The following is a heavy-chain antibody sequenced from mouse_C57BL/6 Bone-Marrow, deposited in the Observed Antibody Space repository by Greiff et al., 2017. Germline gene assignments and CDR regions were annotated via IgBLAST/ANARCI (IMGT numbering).Heavy chain of an antibody. CDR1: GFTFTDYY. D-gene: IGHD2-3*01. V-gene: IGHV7-3*01. Sequence: EVHLVESGGGLVQPGGSLSLSCAASGFTFTDYYMSWVRQPPGKALEWLGFIRNKANGYTTEYSASVKGRFTISRDNSQSILYLQMNALGAEDSGTYCCARYGGYYVIYARDYWGQGTSVTVSA. CDR3: ARYGGYYVIYARDY. CDR2: IRNKANGYTT. J-gene: IGHJ4*01.